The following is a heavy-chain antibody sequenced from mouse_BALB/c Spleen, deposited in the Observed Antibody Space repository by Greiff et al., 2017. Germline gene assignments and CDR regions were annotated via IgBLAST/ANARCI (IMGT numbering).Heavy chain of an antibody. V-gene: IGHV5-9-4*01. CDR1: GFTFSSYA. CDR2: ISSGGSYT. Sequence: EVQLVESGGGLVKPGGSLKLSCAASGFTFSSYAMSWVRQSPEKRLEWVAEISSGGSYTYYPDTVTGRFTISRDNAKNTLYLEMSSLRSEDTAMYYCARDSAGTRFAYWGQGTLVTVSA. J-gene: IGHJ3*01. CDR3: ARDSAGTRFAY. D-gene: IGHD4-1*01.